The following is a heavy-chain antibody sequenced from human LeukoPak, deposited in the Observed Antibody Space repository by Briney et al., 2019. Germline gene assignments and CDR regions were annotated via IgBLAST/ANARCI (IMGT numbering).Heavy chain of an antibody. J-gene: IGHJ5*02. Sequence: GASVKVSCKASGYTFTGYYMHWVRQAPGQGLEWMGRINPNSGGTNYAQRFQDRVTMTSDTSTSTVYMELSSLRSEDTAVYYCARGDGDSDSNGVLMGWFDPWGQGTLVTVSS. V-gene: IGHV1-2*06. CDR3: ARGDGDSDSNGVLMGWFDP. CDR2: INPNSGGT. CDR1: GYTFTGYY. D-gene: IGHD3-22*01.